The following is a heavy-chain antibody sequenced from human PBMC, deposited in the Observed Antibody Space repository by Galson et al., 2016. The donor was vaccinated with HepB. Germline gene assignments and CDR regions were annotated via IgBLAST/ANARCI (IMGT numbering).Heavy chain of an antibody. CDR1: GFTFNSYW. CDR2: INQGGSDR. CDR3: ARRLDTHGRIGGWAWGMDV. D-gene: IGHD3-10*01. V-gene: IGHV3-7*01. J-gene: IGHJ6*02. Sequence: SLRLSCAASGFTFNSYWMSWVRQAPGKGLEWLANINQGGSDRKYVDSVMGRFTISRDNAKDSLYLQMNSLTTEDTAVYFCARRLDTHGRIGGWAWGMDVWGHGTMVTVSS.